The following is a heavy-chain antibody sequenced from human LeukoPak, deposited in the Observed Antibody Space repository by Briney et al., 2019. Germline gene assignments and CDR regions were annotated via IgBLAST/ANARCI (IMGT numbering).Heavy chain of an antibody. CDR2: IYYSGRT. D-gene: IGHD1-1*01. J-gene: IGHJ4*02. V-gene: IGHV4-59*08. Sequence: SETLSLTCTVSGGSVSSYYWSWIRQPPGKGLEWIGYIYYSGRTIYNPSLKSRVTVSVDTSKNQFSLKLSSVTAADTAVYFCARHVEASFVTGFDYWGQGTLVTVSS. CDR3: ARHVEASFVTGFDY. CDR1: GGSVSSYY.